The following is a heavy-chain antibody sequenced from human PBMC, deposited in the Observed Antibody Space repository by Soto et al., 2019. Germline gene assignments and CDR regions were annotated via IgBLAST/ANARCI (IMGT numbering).Heavy chain of an antibody. D-gene: IGHD3-10*01. CDR3: ARGSYDGSGSYYNIFYFDY. CDR1: GGSFSGYY. J-gene: IGHJ4*02. CDR2: INHSGST. V-gene: IGHV4-34*01. Sequence: SETLSLTCAVYGGSFSGYYWSWIRQPPGKGLEWIGEINHSGSTNYNPSLKSRVTISVDTSKNQFSLKLSSVTAADTAVYYCARGSYDGSGSYYNIFYFDYWGQGTLVTVSS.